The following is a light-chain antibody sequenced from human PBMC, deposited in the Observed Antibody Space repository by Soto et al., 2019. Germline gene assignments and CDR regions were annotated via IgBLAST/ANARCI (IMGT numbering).Light chain of an antibody. Sequence: QTVVTQEPSLTVSPGGTVTLTCASSSGAVTSAYYPSWFQQIPGQAPRALIYSVSNRHSWTPARFSGSLLGGKAALTLSGVQPEDEAKYYCLLYYGGAWVFGGGNKVTVL. J-gene: IGLJ3*02. V-gene: IGLV7-43*01. CDR1: SGAVTSAYY. CDR3: LLYYGGAWV. CDR2: SVS.